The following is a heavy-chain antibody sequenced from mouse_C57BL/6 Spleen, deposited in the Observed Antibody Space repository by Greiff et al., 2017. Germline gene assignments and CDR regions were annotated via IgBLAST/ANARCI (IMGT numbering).Heavy chain of an antibody. CDR2: INYDGSST. V-gene: IGHV5-16*01. Sequence: EVQRVESEGGLVQPGSSMKLSCTASGFTFSDYYMAWVRQVPEKGLEWVANINYDGSSTYYLDSLKSRFIISRDNAKNILYLQMSSLKSEDTATYYCARVLFTYFDVWGTGTTVTVSS. CDR1: GFTFSDYY. J-gene: IGHJ1*03. CDR3: ARVLFTYFDV.